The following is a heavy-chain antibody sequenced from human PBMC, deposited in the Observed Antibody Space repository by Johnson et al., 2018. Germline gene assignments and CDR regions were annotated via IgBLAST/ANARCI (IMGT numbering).Heavy chain of an antibody. Sequence: VQLVESGGGLVQPGGSLRLSCAASGFMFSSYWMTWVRQAPGKGLEWVANIKQDGSEKYYVDSVKGRFTISRDNAKNSLYLQMNILRAEDTVVYYCARAMVRGVNDGFDIWGQGTMVTFSS. D-gene: IGHD3-10*01. CDR2: IKQDGSEK. CDR1: GFMFSSYW. CDR3: ARAMVRGVNDGFDI. V-gene: IGHV3-7*01. J-gene: IGHJ3*02.